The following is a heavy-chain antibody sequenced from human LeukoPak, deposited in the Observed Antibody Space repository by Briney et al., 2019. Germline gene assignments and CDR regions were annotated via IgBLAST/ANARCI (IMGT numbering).Heavy chain of an antibody. CDR2: INSDGSST. CDR1: GFTFSSYW. CDR3: ARDPSGSYYPNWFDP. Sequence: GGSLRLSCTASGFTFSSYWMHWVRQAPGKGLVWVSRINSDGSSTGYADSVKGRFTISRDNAKNTLYLQMNSLRAEDTAVYYCARDPSGSYYPNWFDPWGQGTLVTVSS. D-gene: IGHD1-26*01. V-gene: IGHV3-74*01. J-gene: IGHJ5*02.